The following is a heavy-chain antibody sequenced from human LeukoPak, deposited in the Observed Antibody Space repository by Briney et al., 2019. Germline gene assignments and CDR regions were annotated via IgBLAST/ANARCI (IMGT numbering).Heavy chain of an antibody. D-gene: IGHD4-17*01. CDR3: ATDYGDYTADAFDI. CDR1: GGSISSGGYS. V-gene: IGHV4-30-2*01. J-gene: IGHJ3*02. CDR2: IYHSGST. Sequence: PSETLSLTCAVSGGSISSGGYSWSWIRQPPGKGLEWIGYIYHSGSTYYNPSLKSRVTISVDRSKNQFSLKLSSVTAAGTAVYYCATDYGDYTADAFDIWGQGTMVTVSS.